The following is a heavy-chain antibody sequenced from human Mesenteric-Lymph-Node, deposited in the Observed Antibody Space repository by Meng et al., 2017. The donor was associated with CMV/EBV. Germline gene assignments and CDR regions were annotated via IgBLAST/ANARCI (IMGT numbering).Heavy chain of an antibody. V-gene: IGHV3-30*19. D-gene: IGHD3-10*01. CDR3: ARDLRRNKDGGDLWYYYYGMDV. J-gene: IGHJ6*02. CDR2: ISYDGSNK. Sequence: GESLKISCAASGFSFSIYGMHWVRQAPGKGLEWVAVISYDGSNKYYADSVKGRFTISRDNSKNTLYLQMNSLRAEDTAVYYCARDLRRNKDGGDLWYYYYGMDVWGQGTTVTVSS. CDR1: GFSFSIYG.